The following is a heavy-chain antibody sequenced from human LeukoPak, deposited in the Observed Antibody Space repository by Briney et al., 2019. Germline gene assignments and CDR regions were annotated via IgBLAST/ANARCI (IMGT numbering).Heavy chain of an antibody. V-gene: IGHV3-23*01. CDR3: AKGYDGDKSDPCS. D-gene: IGHD4-23*01. CDR2: ITGNTGRT. CDR1: GFTFSSYA. J-gene: IGHJ5*02. Sequence: GGSLRLSCAVSGFTFSSYALSSVRQAPGKGLEWVSSITGNTGRTYYADSVRGWFTISRDNSRDTLYLQMNNLRVEDTAIYYCAKGYDGDKSDPCSWGQGTLVTVSS.